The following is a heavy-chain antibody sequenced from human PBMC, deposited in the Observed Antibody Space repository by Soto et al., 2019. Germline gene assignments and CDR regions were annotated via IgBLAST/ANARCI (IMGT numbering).Heavy chain of an antibody. CDR2: ISVHNGIA. Sequence: QVQLVQSGPEVKKPGASVKVSCKPSAYTFINYGISWVRQAPGQGLEWLGWISVHNGIAKYARNFQGRVTMTTDTSTNTVYMELRSLRSDDTAVYACAGAEEWVTGSMGGYWGQGTMVTVSS. D-gene: IGHD1-20*01. J-gene: IGHJ4*02. CDR1: AYTFINYG. CDR3: AGAEEWVTGSMGGY. V-gene: IGHV1-18*04.